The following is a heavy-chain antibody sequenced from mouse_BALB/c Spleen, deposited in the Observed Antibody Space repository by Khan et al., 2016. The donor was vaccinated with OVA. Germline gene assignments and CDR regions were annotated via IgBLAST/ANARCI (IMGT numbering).Heavy chain of an antibody. CDR2: IWAGGST. V-gene: IGHV2-9*02. CDR3: ARLEDI. J-gene: IGHJ2*01. Sequence: QVQLKESGPGLVEPSESLSITCTVSGFSLTSYGVHWVRQPPGKGLEWLGGIWAGGSTNYYSALMSRLSISKDNSKSQVFLKMTRLQTDDTAMYYCARLEDIWGQGTTLTVSS. D-gene: IGHD1-3*01. CDR1: GFSLTSYG.